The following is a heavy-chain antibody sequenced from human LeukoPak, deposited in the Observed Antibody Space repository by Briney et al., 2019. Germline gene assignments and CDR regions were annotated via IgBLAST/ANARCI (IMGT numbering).Heavy chain of an antibody. Sequence: ASVKVSCKASGYTFTSYYMHWVRQAPGQGLEWMGIINPSGGSTSYAQKFQGRVTMTRDTSTSTVYMELSSLRSEDTAVYYCARDVMSVGIAAVLFDYWGQGTLVTVSS. J-gene: IGHJ4*02. CDR1: GYTFTSYY. V-gene: IGHV1-46*01. D-gene: IGHD6-13*01. CDR3: ARDVMSVGIAAVLFDY. CDR2: INPSGGST.